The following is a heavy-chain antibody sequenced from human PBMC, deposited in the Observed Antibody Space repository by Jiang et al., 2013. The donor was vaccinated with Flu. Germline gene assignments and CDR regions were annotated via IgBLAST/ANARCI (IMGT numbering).Heavy chain of an antibody. Sequence: SYISSSGSTIYYADSVKGRFTISRDNAKNSLYLQMNSLRAEDTAVYYCAREEAAAGTAIDYWGQGTLVTVSS. V-gene: IGHV3-48*03. D-gene: IGHD6-13*01. CDR2: ISSSGSTI. J-gene: IGHJ4*02. CDR3: AREEAAAGTAIDY.